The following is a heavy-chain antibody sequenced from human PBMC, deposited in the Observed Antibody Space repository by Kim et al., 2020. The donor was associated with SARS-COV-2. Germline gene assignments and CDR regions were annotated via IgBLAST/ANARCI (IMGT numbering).Heavy chain of an antibody. CDR3: TIGLQLDY. J-gene: IGHJ4*02. Sequence: GTTQYAASVKGRFTISRDDSKSIAYLQMNSLKTADTALYYCTIGLQLDYWGQGTLVTVSS. CDR2: GTT. D-gene: IGHD5-18*01. V-gene: IGHV3-49*02.